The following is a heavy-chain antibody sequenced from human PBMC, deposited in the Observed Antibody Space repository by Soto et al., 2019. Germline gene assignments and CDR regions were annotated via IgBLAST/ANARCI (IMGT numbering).Heavy chain of an antibody. CDR2: ISSSSSYI. D-gene: IGHD6-13*01. CDR1: GFTFSSYS. CDR3: AREEITYSSSWFDAFDI. J-gene: IGHJ3*02. Sequence: EVQLVESGGGLVKPGGSLRLSCAASGFTFSSYSMNWVRQAPGKGLEWVSSISSSSSYIYYADSVKGRFTISRDNAKNSLYLQMNSLRAEDTAVYYCAREEITYSSSWFDAFDIWGQGTMVTVSS. V-gene: IGHV3-21*01.